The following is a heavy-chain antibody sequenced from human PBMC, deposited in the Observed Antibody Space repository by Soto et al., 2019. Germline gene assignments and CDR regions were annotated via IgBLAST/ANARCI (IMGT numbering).Heavy chain of an antibody. V-gene: IGHV3-23*01. Sequence: PGGSLRLCCAVSGFICSSYDMSWVRQAPGKGLEWVSTILVGGSTHYEDSVKGRFTISRDTSKNTVYLQMNSLTAGDTAFYYCAKATATSGGAFEIYGQGTMVTVSS. CDR2: ILVGGST. J-gene: IGHJ3*02. CDR3: AKATATSGGAFEI. CDR1: GFICSSYD. D-gene: IGHD1-1*01.